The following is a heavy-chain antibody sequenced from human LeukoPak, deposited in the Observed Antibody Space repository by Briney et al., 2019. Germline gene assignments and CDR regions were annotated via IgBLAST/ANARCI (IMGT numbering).Heavy chain of an antibody. D-gene: IGHD3-16*02. CDR3: VKGSGINRYHWIDP. CDR1: AFTFSSYA. V-gene: IGHV3-23*01. CDR2: ISGGGGST. Sequence: GGSLRLSCAASAFTFSSYAMNWVRQAPGKGLEWVSGISGGGGSTYYADSVKGRFTISRDNSKNTLYLQMDSLRAEDTALYYCVKGSGINRYHWIDPWGQGTLVTVSS. J-gene: IGHJ5*02.